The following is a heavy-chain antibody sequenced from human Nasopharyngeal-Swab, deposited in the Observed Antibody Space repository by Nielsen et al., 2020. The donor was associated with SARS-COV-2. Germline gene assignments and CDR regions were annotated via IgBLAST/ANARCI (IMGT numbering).Heavy chain of an antibody. CDR1: GYTFTSYA. D-gene: IGHD1-26*01. Sequence: ASVKASCKASGYTFTSYAMHWVRQAPGQRLEWMGWINAGNGNTKYSQKFQGRVTITRDTSASTAYMELSSLRSEDTAVYYCARGGRELPFDYWGQGTLVTVSS. V-gene: IGHV1-3*01. J-gene: IGHJ4*02. CDR3: ARGGRELPFDY. CDR2: INAGNGNT.